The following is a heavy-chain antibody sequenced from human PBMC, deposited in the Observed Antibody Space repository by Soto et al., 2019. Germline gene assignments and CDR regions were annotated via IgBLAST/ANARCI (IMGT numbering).Heavy chain of an antibody. V-gene: IGHV4-59*01. D-gene: IGHD5-18*01. CDR3: ARRAYSYIFDY. Sequence: SETLSLTCTVSGGSISSYYWSWIRQPPGKGLEWIGYIYYSGSTNYNPSLKSRVTISVDTSKNQFSLKLSSVTAADTAVYYCARRAYSYIFDYWGQGTLVTVSS. J-gene: IGHJ4*02. CDR1: GGSISSYY. CDR2: IYYSGST.